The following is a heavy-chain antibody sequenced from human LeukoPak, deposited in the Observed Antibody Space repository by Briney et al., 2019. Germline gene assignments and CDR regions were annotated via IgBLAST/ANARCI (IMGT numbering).Heavy chain of an antibody. J-gene: IGHJ3*02. V-gene: IGHV5-51*03. Sequence: KPGESLKISCKGSGYSFTSYWIGWVRQMPGKGLEWMGIIYPGDSDTRYSPSFQGQVTISADKSISTAYLQWSSLKASDTAMYYRATKYYYDSANHDAFDIWGQGTMVTVSS. CDR3: ATKYYYDSANHDAFDI. CDR2: IYPGDSDT. D-gene: IGHD3-22*01. CDR1: GYSFTSYW.